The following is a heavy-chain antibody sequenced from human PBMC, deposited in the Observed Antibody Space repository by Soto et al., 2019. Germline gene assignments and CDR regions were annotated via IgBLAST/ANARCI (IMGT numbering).Heavy chain of an antibody. D-gene: IGHD1-1*01. Sequence: QVPLVQSGAEVKKPGASVKVSCKGSGYAFTTYGITWVRQAPGQGLEWMGWISAHNGNTNYAQKIQGRVTVTRDTSTSTAYMELRSLRSDDTAGYYCARGRYGDYWGQGALVTVSS. J-gene: IGHJ4*02. CDR3: ARGRYGDY. V-gene: IGHV1-18*01. CDR2: ISAHNGNT. CDR1: GYAFTTYG.